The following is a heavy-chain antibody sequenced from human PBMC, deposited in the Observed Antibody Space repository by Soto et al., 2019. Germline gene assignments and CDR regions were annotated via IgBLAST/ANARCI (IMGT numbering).Heavy chain of an antibody. Sequence: SETLSLTCTVSAGSISSYYWSWIRQPPGNGLECIGYIYYRGSTNYNPALKSRVTRSVDTSKNQFSLKLSSVTAADTAVYYCARGKGRDWFDPWGQGTLVTVSS. CDR3: ARGKGRDWFDP. CDR1: AGSISSYY. D-gene: IGHD1-26*01. V-gene: IGHV4-59*01. CDR2: IYYRGST. J-gene: IGHJ5*02.